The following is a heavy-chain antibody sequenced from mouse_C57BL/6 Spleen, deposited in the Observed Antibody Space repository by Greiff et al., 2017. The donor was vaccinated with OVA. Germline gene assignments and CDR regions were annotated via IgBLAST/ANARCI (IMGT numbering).Heavy chain of an antibody. V-gene: IGHV1-82*01. CDR3: ASFTTVVGGFAY. CDR2: IYPGDGDT. Sequence: VQLQQSGPELVKPGASVKISCKASGYAFSSSWMNWVKQRPGKGLEWIGRIYPGDGDTNYNGKFKGKATLTADKSSSTAYMQLSSLTSEDSAVYFCASFTTVVGGFAYWGQGTLVTVSA. D-gene: IGHD1-1*01. J-gene: IGHJ3*01. CDR1: GYAFSSSW.